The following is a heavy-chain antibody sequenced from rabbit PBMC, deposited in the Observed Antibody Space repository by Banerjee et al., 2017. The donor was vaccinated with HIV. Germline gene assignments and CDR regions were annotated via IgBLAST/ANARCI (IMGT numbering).Heavy chain of an antibody. CDR3: ARDLGGSSDL. V-gene: IGHV1S40*01. CDR2: INAGNDGST. Sequence: QSLEESGGDLVKPGASLTLTCTASGFSFSSSYYMCWVRQAPGKGLEWIACINAGNDGSTCYASWAKGRFTISKNSSTTVTLQMTSLTAADTATYFRARDLGGSSDLWGPGTLVTVS. CDR1: GFSFSSSYY. J-gene: IGHJ4*01. D-gene: IGHD8-1*01.